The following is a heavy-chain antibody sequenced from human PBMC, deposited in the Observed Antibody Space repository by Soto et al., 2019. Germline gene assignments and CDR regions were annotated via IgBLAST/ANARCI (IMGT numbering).Heavy chain of an antibody. CDR1: GFSLRTSEVG. Sequence: QITLTESGPTLVKPTQTLTLTCTFSGFSLRTSEVGVGWIRQPPGKALEWLALIYWDDDKRYSPSLKSRLTITKDPSNNQVVLTMTNMDPADTATYYCAHRFDWYYFNYWGRGTVVTVSS. J-gene: IGHJ4*02. CDR3: AHRFDWYYFNY. V-gene: IGHV2-5*02. D-gene: IGHD3-9*01. CDR2: IYWDDDK.